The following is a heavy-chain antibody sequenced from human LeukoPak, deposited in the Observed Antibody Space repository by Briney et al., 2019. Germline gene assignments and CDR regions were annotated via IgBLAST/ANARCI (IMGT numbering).Heavy chain of an antibody. J-gene: IGHJ4*02. CDR2: INPNSGGT. CDR3: ARDLTFFGVVTKSDY. Sequence: GASVKVSCKASGYTFTGYYMHWVRQAPGQGLEWMGWINPNSGGTNYAQKFQGRVTMTRDTSISTAYMELSRLRSDDTAVYYCARDLTFFGVVTKSDYWGQGTLVTVSS. V-gene: IGHV1-2*02. D-gene: IGHD3-3*01. CDR1: GYTFTGYY.